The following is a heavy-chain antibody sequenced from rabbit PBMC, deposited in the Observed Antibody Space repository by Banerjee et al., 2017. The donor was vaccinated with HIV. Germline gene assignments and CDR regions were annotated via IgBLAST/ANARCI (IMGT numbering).Heavy chain of an antibody. V-gene: IGHV1S40*01. D-gene: IGHD6-1*01. Sequence: QSLEESGGDLVKPGASLTLTCTASGFSFSSSYWICWVRQAPGKGLEWIACIAVGSSGTYYASWAKGRFTGSKTSSTTVTLQMTSLTAADTATYFCARDSYGVVGYDEWGQGTLVTVS. CDR3: ARDSYGVVGYDE. CDR2: IAVGSSGT. J-gene: IGHJ4*01. CDR1: GFSFSSSYW.